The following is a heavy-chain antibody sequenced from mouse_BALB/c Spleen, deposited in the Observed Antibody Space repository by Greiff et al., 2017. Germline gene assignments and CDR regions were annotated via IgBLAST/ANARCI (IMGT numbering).Heavy chain of an antibody. J-gene: IGHJ4*01. Sequence: QVQLQQSGPELVKPGASVKISCKASGYAFSSSWMNWVKQRPGQGLEWIGRIYPGDGDTNYNGKFKGKATLTADKSSSTAYMQLSSLTSVDSAVYFCARSGWDGYYAMDYWGQGTSVTVSS. D-gene: IGHD4-1*01. CDR3: ARSGWDGYYAMDY. CDR1: GYAFSSSW. CDR2: IYPGDGDT. V-gene: IGHV1-82*01.